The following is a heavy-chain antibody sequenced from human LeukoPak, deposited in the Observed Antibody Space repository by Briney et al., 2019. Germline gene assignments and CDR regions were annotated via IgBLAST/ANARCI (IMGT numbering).Heavy chain of an antibody. D-gene: IGHD3-22*01. V-gene: IGHV1-18*01. CDR2: ISAYNGNT. CDR1: GYTFTSYG. CDR3: ARDGTHYYDSLFDY. J-gene: IGHJ4*02. Sequence: ASVKVSCKASGYTFTSYGISWVRQAPGQGPEWMGWISAYNGNTNYAQKLQGRVTMTTDTSTSTAYMELRSLRSDDTAVYYCARDGTHYYDSLFDYWGQGTLVTVSS.